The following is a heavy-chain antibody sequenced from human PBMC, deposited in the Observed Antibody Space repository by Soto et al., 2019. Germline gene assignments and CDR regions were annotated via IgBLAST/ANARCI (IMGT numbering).Heavy chain of an antibody. J-gene: IGHJ6*02. Sequence: SPVKVRCRGSGGTFSTYAISWVRQAPGQGLEWMGGIIPIFGTANYAQKFSGRVTIAAEKSTSKAYMELSSLRSEDTAVYYCARAGGYCSGGSRYAMFEYYYGMDVWGQGTTV. CDR3: ARAGGYCSGGSRYAMFEYYYGMDV. CDR2: IIPIFGTA. V-gene: IGHV1-69*06. D-gene: IGHD2-15*01. CDR1: GGTFSTYA.